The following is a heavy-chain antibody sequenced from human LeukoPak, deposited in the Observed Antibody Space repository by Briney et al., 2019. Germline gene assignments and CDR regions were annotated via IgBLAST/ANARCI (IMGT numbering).Heavy chain of an antibody. V-gene: IGHV1-69*06. CDR3: ARGGGGDILTGYYDY. J-gene: IGHJ4*02. CDR1: GGTFSSYA. Sequence: SVKVSCKASGGTFSSYAISWVRQAPGQGLQWMGGIIPIFGTANYAQKFQGRVTITADKSTSTAYMGLSSLRSEDTAVYYCARGGGGDILTGYYDYWGQGTLVTVSS. CDR2: IIPIFGTA. D-gene: IGHD3-9*01.